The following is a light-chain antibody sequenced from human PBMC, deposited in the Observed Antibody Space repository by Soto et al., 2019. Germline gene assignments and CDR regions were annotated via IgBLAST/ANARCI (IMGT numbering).Light chain of an antibody. Sequence: IVMTQSPATLSVSPGERATLSCRASQNIYSNIAWYQQRPGQAPRLLIYRASTRAPGVPARFSGSGSGTDFTLTISSLQPEDFADYSCLQYNNLWAFGRGTQVEIK. CDR2: RAS. J-gene: IGKJ4*01. CDR1: QNIYSN. CDR3: LQYNNLWA. V-gene: IGKV3-15*01.